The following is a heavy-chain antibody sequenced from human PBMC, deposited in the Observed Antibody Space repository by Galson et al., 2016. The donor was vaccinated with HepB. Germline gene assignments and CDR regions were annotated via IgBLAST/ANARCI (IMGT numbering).Heavy chain of an antibody. V-gene: IGHV4-39*01. Sequence: ETLSLTCTVSSGSISSNNYFWGWIRQPPGKGLEWIGSMYYSGGTYYNPSLQSRVTISVDTSKNQFSLKLSSLTAADTAVYYCARHVIDGYPHYFDYWGQGTLVTVSS. D-gene: IGHD5-24*01. J-gene: IGHJ4*02. CDR3: ARHVIDGYPHYFDY. CDR1: SGSISSNNYF. CDR2: MYYSGGT.